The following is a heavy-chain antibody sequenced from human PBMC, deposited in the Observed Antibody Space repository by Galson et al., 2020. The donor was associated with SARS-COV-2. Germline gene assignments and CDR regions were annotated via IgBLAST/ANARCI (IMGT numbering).Heavy chain of an antibody. CDR3: ARQGSPFTSLWWSYFDY. V-gene: IGHV5-10-1*01. Sequence: KIGESLKISCKGSGYSFTSYWISWVRQMPGKGLEWMGRIDPSDSYTNYSPSFQGHVTISADKSISTAYLQWSSLKASDTAMYYCARQGSPFTSLWWSYFDYWGQGTLVTVSS. D-gene: IGHD2-21*01. J-gene: IGHJ4*02. CDR2: IDPSDSYT. CDR1: GYSFTSYW.